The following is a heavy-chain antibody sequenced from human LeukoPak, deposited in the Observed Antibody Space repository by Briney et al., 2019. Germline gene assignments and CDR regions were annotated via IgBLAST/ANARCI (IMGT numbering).Heavy chain of an antibody. J-gene: IGHJ4*02. Sequence: GRSLRLSCAASGFTFSSYGVHWVRQAPGKGLEWVAVIWYDGSNKYYADSVKGRFTISRDNSKNTLYLQMNSLRAEDTAVYYRARGLRYGTVPYFDYWGQGTLVTVSS. V-gene: IGHV3-33*01. CDR1: GFTFSSYG. CDR2: IWYDGSNK. CDR3: ARGLRYGTVPYFDY. D-gene: IGHD6-13*01.